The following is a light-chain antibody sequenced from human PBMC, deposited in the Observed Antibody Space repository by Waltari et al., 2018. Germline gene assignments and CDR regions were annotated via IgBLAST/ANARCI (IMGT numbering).Light chain of an antibody. CDR3: AAWDDNLNARV. V-gene: IGLV1-44*01. CDR1: NSNIGPNT. J-gene: IGLJ3*02. Sequence: QSVLTQPPSSSGTPGQRVTISCSGSNSNIGPNTVNWYQQFPGTAPKLLIYTNDQRPSGVPDRFSGSKSGTSASLAISGLQADDEAHYYCAAWDDNLNARVFGGGTMLTVL. CDR2: TND.